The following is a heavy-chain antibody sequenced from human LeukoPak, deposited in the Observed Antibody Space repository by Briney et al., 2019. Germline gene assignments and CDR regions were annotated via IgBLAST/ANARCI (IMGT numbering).Heavy chain of an antibody. V-gene: IGHV4-34*01. CDR2: MNHSGSA. J-gene: IGHJ4*02. CDR3: ARQTGSGLFILP. Sequence: SETLSLTCAVYGGSFSGFYWTWIRQPPGKGLEWIGEMNHSGSANYNPSLKSRVTISVDTSKNQCSLRLSSVTAADTAVYYCARQTGSGLFILPGGQGTLVTVSS. D-gene: IGHD3/OR15-3a*01. CDR1: GGSFSGFY.